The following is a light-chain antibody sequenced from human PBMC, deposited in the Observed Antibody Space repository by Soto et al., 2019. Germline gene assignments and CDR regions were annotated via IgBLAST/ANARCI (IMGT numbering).Light chain of an antibody. J-gene: IGLJ2*01. CDR2: LNNDGSH. CDR1: SGHSSYA. V-gene: IGLV4-69*01. Sequence: QAVVTQSPSASASLGASVKLTCTLSSGHSSYAIAWHQKQPGKGPRYLMDLNNDGSHTKWDGIPDRFSGSSSGADRFLITSSLQSEDEADYYCQTWGTGFQFFGGGTKLTVL. CDR3: QTWGTGFQF.